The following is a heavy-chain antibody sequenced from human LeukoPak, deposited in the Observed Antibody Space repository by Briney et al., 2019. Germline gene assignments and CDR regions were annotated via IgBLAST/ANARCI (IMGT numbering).Heavy chain of an antibody. V-gene: IGHV3-7*01. CDR2: IKQDGSEK. CDR3: ARDPEGYCSGGSCYHNWFDP. CDR1: GFTFSSYW. Sequence: GGSLRLSCAASGFTFSSYWISWVRQAPGKGLEWVANIKQDGSEKYYVDSVKGRFTISRDNAKNSLYLQMNSLRAEDTAVYYCARDPEGYCSGGSCYHNWFDPWGQGTLVTVSS. J-gene: IGHJ5*02. D-gene: IGHD2-15*01.